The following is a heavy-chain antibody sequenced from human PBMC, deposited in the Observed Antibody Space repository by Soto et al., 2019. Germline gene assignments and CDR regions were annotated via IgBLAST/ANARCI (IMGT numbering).Heavy chain of an antibody. J-gene: IGHJ3*02. CDR2: IYSGGST. Sequence: GGSLRLSCAASGFTDSSNYMSWVRQAPGKGLEWVSVIYSGGSTYYADSVKGRFTISRDNSKNTLYLQMNSLRAEDTAVYSCARDSSSWSAFDIWGQGTMVTVSS. V-gene: IGHV3-53*01. CDR3: ARDSSSWSAFDI. D-gene: IGHD6-13*01. CDR1: GFTDSSNY.